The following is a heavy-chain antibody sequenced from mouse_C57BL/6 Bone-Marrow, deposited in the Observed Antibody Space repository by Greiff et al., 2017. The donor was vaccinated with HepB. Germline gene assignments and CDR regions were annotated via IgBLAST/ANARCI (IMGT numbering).Heavy chain of an antibody. CDR2: ISYDGSN. CDR3: ARVTTENAMDY. CDR1: GYSITSGYY. V-gene: IGHV3-6*01. D-gene: IGHD1-1*01. J-gene: IGHJ4*01. Sequence: EVQLKESGPGLVKPSQSLSLTCSVTGYSITSGYYWNWIRQFPGNKLEWMGYISYDGSNNYNPSLKNRISITRDTSKNQFFLKLNSVTTEDTATYYCARVTTENAMDYWGQGTSVTVSS.